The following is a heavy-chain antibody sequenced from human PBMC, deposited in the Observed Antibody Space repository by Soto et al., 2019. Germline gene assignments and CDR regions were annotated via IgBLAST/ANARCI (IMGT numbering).Heavy chain of an antibody. CDR2: IYYSGST. CDR1: GGSISSYY. Sequence: SETLSLTCTVSGGSISSYYWSWIRQPPGKGLEWIGYIYYSGSTNYNPSLKSRVTISVDTSKNQFSLKLSSVTAADTAVYYCARAVYYYDSSGHFDDWGQGTLVTVSS. CDR3: ARAVYYYDSSGHFDD. V-gene: IGHV4-59*01. J-gene: IGHJ4*02. D-gene: IGHD3-22*01.